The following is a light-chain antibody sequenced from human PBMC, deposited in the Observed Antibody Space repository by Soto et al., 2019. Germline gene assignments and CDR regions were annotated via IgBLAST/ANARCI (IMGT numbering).Light chain of an antibody. J-gene: IGKJ2*01. CDR1: QSIRSNY. CDR3: QHYGNSPLYT. V-gene: IGKV3-20*01. CDR2: GAS. Sequence: EIVLTQSPGTLSLSPGEGATLSCRASQSIRSNYLAWYQQKPGLAPRLLIYGASSRATGIPDRFSGGGSGTDFTLSISRLEPEDCAVYYCQHYGNSPLYTFGQGTKLESK.